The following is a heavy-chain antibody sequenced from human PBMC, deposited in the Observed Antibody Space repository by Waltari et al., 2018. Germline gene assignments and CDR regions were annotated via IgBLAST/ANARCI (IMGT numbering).Heavy chain of an antibody. CDR1: GGSISSSSYY. V-gene: IGHV4-39*07. CDR2: IYYSGST. CDR3: ARGPYCGGDCYATSID. D-gene: IGHD2-21*01. Sequence: QLQLQESGPGLVKPSETLSLTCTVSGGSISSSSYYWGWIRQPPGKGLEWIGSIYYSGSTYYNPSLKSRVTISVDTSKNQFSLKLSSVTAADTAVYYCARGPYCGGDCYATSIDWGQGTLVTVSS. J-gene: IGHJ1*01.